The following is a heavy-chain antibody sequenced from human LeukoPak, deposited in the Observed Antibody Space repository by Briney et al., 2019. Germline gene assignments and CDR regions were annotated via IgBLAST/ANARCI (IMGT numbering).Heavy chain of an antibody. V-gene: IGHV3-23*01. CDR3: AKDAAGPEY. D-gene: IGHD6-13*01. J-gene: IGHJ4*02. Sequence: GGSLRLSCAVSGLTFSDYSMAWVRQAPGKGLFWVSGISAGGGSTYYADSVKGRFTISRDNSRNTLYLQMNSLSAEDAAVYYCAKDAAGPEYWGQGTLVTVSS. CDR2: ISAGGGST. CDR1: GLTFSDYS.